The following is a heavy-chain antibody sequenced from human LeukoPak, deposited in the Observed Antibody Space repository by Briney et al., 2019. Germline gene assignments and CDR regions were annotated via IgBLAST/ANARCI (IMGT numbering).Heavy chain of an antibody. J-gene: IGHJ4*02. V-gene: IGHV1-2*06. CDR2: INPNSGGT. CDR1: GYTFTDYY. CDR3: ARDFERPDY. Sequence: WASVTVSCKASGYTFTDYYIHWVRQAPGQGLEWMGRINPNSGGTNYAQKFQGRVTMTRDTSISTAYMELRRLRSDDTAVYYCARDFERPDYWGQGTLVTVSS.